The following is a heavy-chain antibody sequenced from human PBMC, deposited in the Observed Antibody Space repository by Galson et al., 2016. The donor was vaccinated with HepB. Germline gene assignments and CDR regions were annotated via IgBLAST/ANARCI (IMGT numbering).Heavy chain of an antibody. CDR2: ISRGSGTI. V-gene: IGHV3-48*02. CDR1: GFTFSSYG. CDR3: ATSDSGSDTFVDV. Sequence: SLRLSCAASGFTFSSYGMNWIRQAPGKGLEWVSYISRGSGTIYYADSVRGRFTVSRDNARSSLYLQMNSLRDEDTAVYYCATSDSGSDTFVDVWGQGTTVIVTS. J-gene: IGHJ6*02. D-gene: IGHD2/OR15-2a*01.